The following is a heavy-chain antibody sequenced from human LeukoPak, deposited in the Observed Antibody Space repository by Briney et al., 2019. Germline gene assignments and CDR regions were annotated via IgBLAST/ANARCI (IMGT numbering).Heavy chain of an antibody. J-gene: IGHJ4*02. CDR2: ISSSGSTI. Sequence: GGSLRLSCAASGFTFSGYYMSWIRQAPGKGLEWVSYISSSGSTIYYADSVKGRFTISRDNAKNSLYLQMNSLRAEDTAVYYCASNWNYEKYFDYWGQGTLVTVSS. CDR1: GFTFSGYY. CDR3: ASNWNYEKYFDY. D-gene: IGHD1-7*01. V-gene: IGHV3-11*01.